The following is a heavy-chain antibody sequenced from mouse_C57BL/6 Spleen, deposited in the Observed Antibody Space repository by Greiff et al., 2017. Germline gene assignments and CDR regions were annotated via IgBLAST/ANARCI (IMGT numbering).Heavy chain of an antibody. CDR3: AETGTEGFAY. V-gene: IGHV1-26*01. D-gene: IGHD4-1*01. Sequence: VQLQQSGPELVQPGASVKISCTASGYTFTDYYMNWVKQSHGKSLEWIGDINPNNGGTSYNQKFKGKATLTVDKSYSTAYMELRSLTSEDSAVYYCAETGTEGFAYWGQGTLVTVAA. J-gene: IGHJ3*01. CDR1: GYTFTDYY. CDR2: INPNNGGT.